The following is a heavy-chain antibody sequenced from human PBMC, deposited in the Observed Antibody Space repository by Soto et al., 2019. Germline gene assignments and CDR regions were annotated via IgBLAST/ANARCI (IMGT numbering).Heavy chain of an antibody. CDR2: IYYSGST. V-gene: IGHV4-59*01. CDR3: ARDYYGSGSYSYYYYYGMDV. CDR1: GGSISSYY. J-gene: IGHJ6*02. D-gene: IGHD3-10*01. Sequence: SETLSLTCTVSGGSISSYYWSWIRQPPGKGLEWIGYIYYSGSTNYNPSLKSRVTISVDTSKNQFSLKLSSVTAADTAVYYCARDYYGSGSYSYYYYYGMDVWGQGTTVTVSS.